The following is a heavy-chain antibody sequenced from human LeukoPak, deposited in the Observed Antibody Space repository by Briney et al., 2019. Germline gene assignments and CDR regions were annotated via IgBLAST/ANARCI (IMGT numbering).Heavy chain of an antibody. CDR1: GYTFTNYW. CDR2: IYPSDSEN. CDR3: ARYCDTTSCYRY. D-gene: IGHD2-2*01. Sequence: PGESLKISCQGSGYTFTNYWIGWVRQMPGKGLEWMGIIYPSDSENIYNPSFQGQATISVNKSTNTAYLQWSSLKASDTAMYFCARYCDTTSCYRYWGQGTLVTVSS. V-gene: IGHV5-51*01. J-gene: IGHJ4*02.